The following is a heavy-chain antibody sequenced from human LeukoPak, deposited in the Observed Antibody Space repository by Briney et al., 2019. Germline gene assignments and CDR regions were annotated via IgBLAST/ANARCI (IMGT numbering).Heavy chain of an antibody. CDR2: IYYSGST. CDR3: AREAVSYYDSSGYYNY. D-gene: IGHD3-22*01. V-gene: IGHV4-39*07. Sequence: SETLSLTCTVSGGSVSESNYYWDWIRQPPGTGLEWIGSIYYSGSTYYNPSLRSRVTISVDTSKDQFSLRLSSVTAADTAVYYCAREAVSYYDSSGYYNYWGQGTLVTVSS. J-gene: IGHJ4*02. CDR1: GGSVSESNYY.